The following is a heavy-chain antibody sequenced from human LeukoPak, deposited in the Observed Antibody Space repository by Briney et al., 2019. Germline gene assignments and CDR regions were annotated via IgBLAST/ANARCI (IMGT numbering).Heavy chain of an antibody. Sequence: SETLSLTCTVSGGSISSYYWSWIRQPPGKGLEWIGYIPYSGSTNYKPSLKSRVTISVDTSKNQLSLKLSSVTAADTAVYYCAGGVGSAKESNWGQGTLVTVSS. D-gene: IGHD3-10*01. V-gene: IGHV4-59*01. CDR1: GGSISSYY. CDR2: IPYSGST. J-gene: IGHJ4*02. CDR3: AGGVGSAKESN.